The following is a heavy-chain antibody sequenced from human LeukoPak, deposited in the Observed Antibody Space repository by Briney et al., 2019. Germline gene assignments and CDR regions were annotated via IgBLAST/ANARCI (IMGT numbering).Heavy chain of an antibody. V-gene: IGHV1-3*01. D-gene: IGHD6-13*01. CDR2: INAGNGHT. CDR3: ARDRPNTEYSSSWPPAYYFDY. CDR1: GYTFTSYA. J-gene: IGHJ4*02. Sequence: GASVKVSCKASGYTFTSYAMHWVRQAPGERLEWMGWINAGNGHTKYSQKFQGRVTITRDTSASTAYMELSSLRSEDTAVYYCARDRPNTEYSSSWPPAYYFDYWGQRTLVTVSS.